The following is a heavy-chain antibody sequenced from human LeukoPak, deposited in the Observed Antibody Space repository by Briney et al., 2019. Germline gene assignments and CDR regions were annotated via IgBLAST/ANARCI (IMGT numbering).Heavy chain of an antibody. CDR2: IIPILGIA. CDR3: ARDLDGYDLGYFDY. J-gene: IGHJ4*02. Sequence: ASVKVSCKASGGTFSIYAISWVRQAPGQGLEWMGRIIPILGIANYAQKFQGRVTITADKSTSTAYMELSSLRSEDTAVYYCARDLDGYDLGYFDYWGQGTLVTVSS. V-gene: IGHV1-69*04. CDR1: GGTFSIYA. D-gene: IGHD5-12*01.